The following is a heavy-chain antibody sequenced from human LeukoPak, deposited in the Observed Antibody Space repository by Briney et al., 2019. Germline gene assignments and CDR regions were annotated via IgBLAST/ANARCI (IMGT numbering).Heavy chain of an antibody. D-gene: IGHD6-19*01. CDR3: ARGQWLAFDY. V-gene: IGHV3-48*03. Sequence: GRSLRLSCAASGFTFSSYEMNWVRQAPGKGLEWVSYISSSGSTIYYADSVKGRFTISRDNAKNSLYLQMNSLRDEDSAVYYCARGQWLAFDYWGQGTLVTVSS. CDR2: ISSSGSTI. CDR1: GFTFSSYE. J-gene: IGHJ4*02.